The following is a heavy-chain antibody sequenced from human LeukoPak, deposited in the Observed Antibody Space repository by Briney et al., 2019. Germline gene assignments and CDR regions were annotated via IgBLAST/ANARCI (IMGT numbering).Heavy chain of an antibody. CDR3: ARLEAAGNVDY. CDR2: IIPILGIA. CDR1: GGTFSSYA. J-gene: IGHJ4*02. V-gene: IGHV1-69*04. D-gene: IGHD6-13*01. Sequence: ASVKVSCKASGGTFSSYAISWVRQAPGQGLEWMGRIIPILGIANYAQKFQGRVTITADKSTSTAYMELSSLRSEDTAVYYCARLEAAGNVDYWGQGTLVTVSS.